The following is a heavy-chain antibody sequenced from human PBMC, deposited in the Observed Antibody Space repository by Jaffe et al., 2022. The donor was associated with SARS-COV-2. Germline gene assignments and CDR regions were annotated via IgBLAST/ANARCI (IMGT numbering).Heavy chain of an antibody. CDR3: ARGRKEGYSGYGYLYYYYYYMDV. D-gene: IGHD5-12*01. J-gene: IGHJ6*03. V-gene: IGHV4-34*01. CDR2: INHSGST. CDR1: GGSFSGYY. Sequence: QVQLQQWGAGLLKPSETLSLTCAVYGGSFSGYYWSWIRQPPGKGLEWIGEINHSGSTNYNPSLKSRVTISVDTSKNQFSLKLSSVTAADTAVYYCARGRKEGYSGYGYLYYYYYYMDVWGKGTTVTVSS.